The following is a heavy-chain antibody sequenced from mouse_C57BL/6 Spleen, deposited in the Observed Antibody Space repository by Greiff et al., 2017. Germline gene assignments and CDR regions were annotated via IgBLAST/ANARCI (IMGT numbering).Heavy chain of an antibody. V-gene: IGHV1-64*01. CDR3: ARITTVVATKYCDV. CDR1: GYTFTSYW. CDR2: IHPNSGST. J-gene: IGHJ1*03. D-gene: IGHD1-1*01. Sequence: VQLQQPGAELVKPGASVKLSCKASGYTFTSYWMHWVKQRPGQGLEWIGMIHPNSGSTNYNEKFKSKATLTVDKSSSTAYMQLSSLTSEDSAVYYCARITTVVATKYCDVWGTATTGTVSS.